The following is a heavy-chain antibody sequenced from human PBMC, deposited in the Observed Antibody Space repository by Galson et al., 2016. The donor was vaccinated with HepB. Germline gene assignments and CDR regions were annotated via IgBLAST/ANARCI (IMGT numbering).Heavy chain of an antibody. J-gene: IGHJ4*02. V-gene: IGHV3-7*03. D-gene: IGHD1-26*01. CDR2: IEKDGSEK. Sequence: SLRLSCAASGFTFRNYGMTWVRQAPGKGLQWVANIEKDGSEKNYVDSVKGRFTISRDNAKNSLYLQMNTLRAEDTAVYYCAAGAGWVGDYWGQGTVDTVSS. CDR1: GFTFRNYG. CDR3: AAGAGWVGDY.